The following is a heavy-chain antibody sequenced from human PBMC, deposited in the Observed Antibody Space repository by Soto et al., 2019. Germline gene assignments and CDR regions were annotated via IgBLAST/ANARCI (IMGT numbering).Heavy chain of an antibody. CDR1: GYTFTDYF. V-gene: IGHV1-2*02. Sequence: VEMVQSGAEVKKPGASVRVSCKASGYTFTDYFIHWVRQAPGQGLEWMGWINPNRGGTNYAQKVQGRVTMTRDTSITTVYLDLSRLRSDDTATYYCARDTKIPANAIHDGRWGQGTLVTVSS. CDR2: INPNRGGT. J-gene: IGHJ4*02. CDR3: ARDTKIPANAIHDGR. D-gene: IGHD2-2*01.